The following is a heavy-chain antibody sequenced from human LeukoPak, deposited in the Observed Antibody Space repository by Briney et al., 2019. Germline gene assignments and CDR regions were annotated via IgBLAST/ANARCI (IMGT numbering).Heavy chain of an antibody. CDR1: GYSISSGYY. CDR3: ARRRYMDV. V-gene: IGHV4-38-2*02. CDR2: IYHSGST. Sequence: IPSETLSLTCTVSGYSISSGYYWGWIRQPPGQGLEWIGSIYHSGSTYYNPSLKSRVTISVDTSKNQFSLKLSSVTAADTAVYYCARRRYMDVWGKGTTVTISS. J-gene: IGHJ6*03.